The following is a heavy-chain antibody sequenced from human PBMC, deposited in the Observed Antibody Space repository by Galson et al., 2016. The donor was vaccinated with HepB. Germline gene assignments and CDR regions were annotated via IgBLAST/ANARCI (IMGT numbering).Heavy chain of an antibody. CDR2: IWYDGSNK. Sequence: LRLSCAASGFTFSSYGMHWVRQAPGKGLEWVAVIWYDGSNKYYAGSVKGRFTISRDNSKNTLYLQMNSLRAEDTAVYYCARVRQILYYPGVGMDVWGQGTTVTVSS. V-gene: IGHV3-33*01. J-gene: IGHJ6*02. CDR3: ARVRQILYYPGVGMDV. CDR1: GFTFSSYG. D-gene: IGHD2-15*01.